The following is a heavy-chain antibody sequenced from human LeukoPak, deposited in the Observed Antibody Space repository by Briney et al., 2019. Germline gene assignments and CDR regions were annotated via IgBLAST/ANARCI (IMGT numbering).Heavy chain of an antibody. D-gene: IGHD6-13*01. J-gene: IGHJ4*02. Sequence: GGSLRLSCGTSGFTFSDYAMTWVRQAPGKGLEWVSSISSSSSYIYYADSVKGRFTISRDNAKNPLYLQMNSLRAEDTAVYYCASWRQQLTRLFDYWGQGTLVTVSS. CDR2: ISSSSSYI. V-gene: IGHV3-21*01. CDR3: ASWRQQLTRLFDY. CDR1: GFTFSDYA.